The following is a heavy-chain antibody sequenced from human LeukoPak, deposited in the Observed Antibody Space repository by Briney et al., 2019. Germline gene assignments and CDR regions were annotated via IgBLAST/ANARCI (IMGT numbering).Heavy chain of an antibody. D-gene: IGHD3-10*01. CDR1: GFTFSSYG. J-gene: IGHJ4*02. V-gene: IGHV3-23*01. CDR3: AKGARGYFDY. Sequence: GGSLRLSCAASGFTFSSYGMSWVRQAPGKGLEWVSAISGSGGSTYYADSVKGRFTISRDNSKNTLYLQMDSLGAEDTAVYYCAKGARGYFDYWGQGTLVTVSS. CDR2: ISGSGGST.